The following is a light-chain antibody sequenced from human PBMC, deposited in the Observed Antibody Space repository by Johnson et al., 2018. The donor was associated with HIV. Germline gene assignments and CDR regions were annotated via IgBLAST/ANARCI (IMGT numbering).Light chain of an antibody. V-gene: IGLV1-51*02. CDR1: SSNIGNNY. CDR3: GTWDSSLSAGGV. Sequence: QSVLTQPPSVSAAPGQKVTISCSGSSSNIGNNYVSWYQQLPGTAPKLLIYENNKRPSGIPYRFSGSKSGTSATLGITGLQTGDEADYYCGTWDSSLSAGGVFGTGTNVTGL. CDR2: ENN. J-gene: IGLJ1*01.